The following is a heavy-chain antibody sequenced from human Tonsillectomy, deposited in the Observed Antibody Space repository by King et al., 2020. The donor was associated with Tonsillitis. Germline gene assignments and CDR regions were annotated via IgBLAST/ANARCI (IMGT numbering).Heavy chain of an antibody. D-gene: IGHD6-13*01. CDR1: GYTFTSYY. CDR2: INPPVGRP. CDR3: ATGAPGIAAAGIFAY. Sequence: QLVQSGAEVKKPGASVKVSCKASGYTFTSYYIHWVRQAPGQGLQWMGLINPPVGRPTYAQQFQGRVTMTRDTSTSTVYMELSSLRSDDTAVYYCATGAPGIAAAGIFAYWGQGTLVTVSS. J-gene: IGHJ4*02. V-gene: IGHV1-46*03.